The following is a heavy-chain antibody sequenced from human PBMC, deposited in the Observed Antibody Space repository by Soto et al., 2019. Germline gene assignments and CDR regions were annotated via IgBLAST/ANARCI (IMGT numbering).Heavy chain of an antibody. CDR1: GFMFSNYG. J-gene: IGHJ4*02. CDR3: AKIDKFNPQSSGWANRFDY. Sequence: EVQLLESGGGLVQPGGSLRLSCAASGFMFSNYGMTWVRQAPGKGLEWVSGMSRDGGVTDYTDSVKGRFTISRDISKNTLYLQMNSLRAEDTAVYYCAKIDKFNPQSSGWANRFDYWGQGTLVTVSS. V-gene: IGHV3-23*01. CDR2: MSRDGGVT. D-gene: IGHD6-19*01.